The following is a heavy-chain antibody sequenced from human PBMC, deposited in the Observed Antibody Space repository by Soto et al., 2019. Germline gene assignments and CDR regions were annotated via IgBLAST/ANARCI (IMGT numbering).Heavy chain of an antibody. Sequence: LRLSCAASGFTFSDYTMNWVRQAPGKGLESLSHISKSGSIIYYADSVKGRFTVSRDNAENSLYLQMDSLRTEDTAVYYCARGRLWFRSLCYYWGQGALVTVSS. J-gene: IGHJ4*02. CDR2: ISKSGSII. CDR1: GFTFSDYT. V-gene: IGHV3-48*01. CDR3: ARGRLWFRSLCYY. D-gene: IGHD5-18*01.